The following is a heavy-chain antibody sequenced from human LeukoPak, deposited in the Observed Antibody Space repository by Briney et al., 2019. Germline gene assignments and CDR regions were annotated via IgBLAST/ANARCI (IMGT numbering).Heavy chain of an antibody. CDR2: INHSGST. D-gene: IGHD2-15*01. J-gene: IGHJ4*02. CDR3: ARVSGGSHARSDY. CDR1: GGSISSYH. Sequence: TPSETLSLTCTVSGGSISSYHWSWIRQPPGKGLEWIGEINHSGSTNYNPSLKSRVTISVDTSKNQFSLKLSSVTAADTAVYYCARVSGGSHARSDYWGQGTLVTVSS. V-gene: IGHV4-34*01.